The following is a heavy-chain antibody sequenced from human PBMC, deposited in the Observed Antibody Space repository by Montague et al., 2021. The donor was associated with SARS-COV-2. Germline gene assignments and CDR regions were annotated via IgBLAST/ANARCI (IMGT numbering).Heavy chain of an antibody. CDR1: GFPFSYFE. CDR3: ARDLVVTDGISDY. J-gene: IGHJ4*02. V-gene: IGHV3-48*03. D-gene: IGHD3-16*02. CDR2: ISGAGTTI. Sequence: SLRLSFSASGFPFSYFEMNWVRQAPGKGLEWISYISGAGTTIYYADSVKGRFTISRDNAKNSLYLQMNSLRAEDTAVYYCARDLVVTDGISDYWGQGTLVTVSS.